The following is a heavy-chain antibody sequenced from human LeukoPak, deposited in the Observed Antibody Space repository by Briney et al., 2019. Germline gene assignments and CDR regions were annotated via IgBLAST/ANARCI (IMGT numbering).Heavy chain of an antibody. CDR2: IYYDGNT. Sequence: SETLSLTCTVSGDSMTSSNHYWVWIRQPPGKGLEWIGSIYYDGNTHYNPSLKSRVTISQDTSKNQFSLKVSSVTAADTAVYHCARRSHCTGGSCYPVWGQGTTVTVSS. CDR3: ARRSHCTGGSCYPV. V-gene: IGHV4-39*01. J-gene: IGHJ6*02. D-gene: IGHD2-15*01. CDR1: GDSMTSSNHY.